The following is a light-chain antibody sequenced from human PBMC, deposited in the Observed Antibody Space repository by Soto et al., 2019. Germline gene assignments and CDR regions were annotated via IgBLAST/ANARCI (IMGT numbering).Light chain of an antibody. Sequence: EIVMTQSPATLSVSPGERATLSCRASQSVSSNLAWYQQTPGQAPRLLIYGASTRATGIPARFSGSGSGTDFTLTISRLAPEDFAVYYCQQYGSSGTFGQGTQVDIK. CDR3: QQYGSSGT. J-gene: IGKJ1*01. CDR2: GAS. CDR1: QSVSSN. V-gene: IGKV3-15*01.